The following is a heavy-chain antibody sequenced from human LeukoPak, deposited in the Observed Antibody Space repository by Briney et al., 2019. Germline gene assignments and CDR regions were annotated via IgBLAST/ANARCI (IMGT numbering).Heavy chain of an antibody. Sequence: SETLSLTCTVSGGSISSSRYYWGWIRQPPGKGLEWIGSIYYSGSTYYNPSLKSRVTISVDTSKNQFSLKLSSVTAADTAVYYCARRGRPGYCSGGSCYSGSWFDPWGQGTLVTVSS. CDR1: GGSISSSRYY. J-gene: IGHJ5*02. V-gene: IGHV4-39*01. CDR2: IYYSGST. CDR3: ARRGRPGYCSGGSCYSGSWFDP. D-gene: IGHD2-15*01.